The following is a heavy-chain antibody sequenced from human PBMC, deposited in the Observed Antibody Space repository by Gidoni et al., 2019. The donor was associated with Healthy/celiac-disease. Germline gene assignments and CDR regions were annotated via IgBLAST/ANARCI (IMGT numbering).Heavy chain of an antibody. CDR2: ISYDGSNK. Sequence: GKGLEWVAVISYDGSNKYYADSVKGRFTISRDNSKNTLYLQMNSLRAEDTAVYYCAREGGTVTTSPVAYGAFDIWGQGTMVTVSS. V-gene: IGHV3-30*17. D-gene: IGHD4-17*01. J-gene: IGHJ3*02. CDR3: AREGGTVTTSPVAYGAFDI.